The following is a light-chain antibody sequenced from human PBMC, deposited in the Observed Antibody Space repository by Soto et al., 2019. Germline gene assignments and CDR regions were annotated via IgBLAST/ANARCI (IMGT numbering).Light chain of an antibody. J-gene: IGKJ5*01. V-gene: IGKV3-11*01. Sequence: EIVLTQSPATLSLSPGERATLSCRASQSVSSYLAWYQQKPGQAPRLLIYDASNRATGIPARFSGSGSGTDFTLTNSSLEPEDFAVYYYQQRSNWPLSSFGQGTRLESK. CDR1: QSVSSY. CDR3: QQRSNWPLSS. CDR2: DAS.